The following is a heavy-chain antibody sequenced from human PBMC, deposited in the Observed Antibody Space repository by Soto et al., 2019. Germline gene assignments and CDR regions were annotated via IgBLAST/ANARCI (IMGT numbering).Heavy chain of an antibody. CDR2: IYYSGST. J-gene: IGHJ5*02. CDR1: GGSVSSGDYY. Sequence: XGTLSLTCTVSGGSVSSGDYYWSWIRQPPGKGLEWIGYIYYSGSTNYNPSLKSRVSISLDTSKNQFSLRLTSVTAADTAVYYCARIPVDTYMINWFDPWGQGTLVTVSS. V-gene: IGHV4-61*08. D-gene: IGHD5-18*01. CDR3: ARIPVDTYMINWFDP.